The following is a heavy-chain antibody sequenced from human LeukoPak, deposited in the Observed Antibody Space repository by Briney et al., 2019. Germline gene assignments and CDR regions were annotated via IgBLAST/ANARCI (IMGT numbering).Heavy chain of an antibody. V-gene: IGHV3-23*01. CDR3: AKGVGYCNGGSCQQFDY. Sequence: GGSLRLSCAASGFTFSSYGMSWVRQAPGKGLEWVSAISGSGGSTNYADSVKGRFTISRDNSKNTLYLQMNSLRAEDTAVYYCAKGVGYCNGGSCQQFDYWGQGTLVTVSS. J-gene: IGHJ4*02. CDR1: GFTFSSYG. CDR2: ISGSGGST. D-gene: IGHD2-15*01.